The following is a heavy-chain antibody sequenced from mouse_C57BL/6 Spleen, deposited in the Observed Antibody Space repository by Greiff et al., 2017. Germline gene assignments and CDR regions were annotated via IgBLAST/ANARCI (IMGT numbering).Heavy chain of an antibody. CDR3: ARYHYSNYYFDY. CDR1: GYTFTSYW. D-gene: IGHD2-5*01. CDR2: IYPGSGST. Sequence: QVQLQQPGAELVKPGASVKMSCKASGYTFTSYWITWVKQRPGQGLEWIGDIYPGSGSTNYNEKFKSKATLTVDTSSSTAYMQLISLTSEDSAVYYCARYHYSNYYFDYWGQGTTLTVSS. J-gene: IGHJ2*01. V-gene: IGHV1-55*01.